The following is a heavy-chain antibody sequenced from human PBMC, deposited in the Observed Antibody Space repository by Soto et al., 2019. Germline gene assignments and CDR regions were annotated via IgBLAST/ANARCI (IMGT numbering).Heavy chain of an antibody. CDR1: GFTFSNYA. Sequence: QVQLVESGGGVVQPGRSLRLSCAPSGFTFSNYAMHWVRQAPGKGLDWVAVISYDGSNKYYADSVKGRFTISRDNSKNTLYLQMNSLRAEDTAVYYCARDKRDLRFLEWSYYFDYWGQGTLVTVSS. V-gene: IGHV3-30-3*01. CDR2: ISYDGSNK. CDR3: ARDKRDLRFLEWSYYFDY. D-gene: IGHD3-3*01. J-gene: IGHJ4*02.